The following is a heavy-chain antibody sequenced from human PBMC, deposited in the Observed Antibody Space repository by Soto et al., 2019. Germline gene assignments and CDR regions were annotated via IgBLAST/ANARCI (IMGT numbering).Heavy chain of an antibody. CDR2: MHTSGST. CDR1: GGSIRGYY. V-gene: IGHV4-4*07. CDR3: VTASMPKAHFDS. D-gene: IGHD2-2*01. Sequence: QLQLQESGLGLVKPSETLSLTCTVSGGSIRGYYWSWIRHSAGMRLEWIGRMHTSGSTNYTPSLKGRVTISVDMYKIQLALKWTSVTAADTALYYCVTASMPKAHFDSWGQGTLVTVSS. J-gene: IGHJ4*02.